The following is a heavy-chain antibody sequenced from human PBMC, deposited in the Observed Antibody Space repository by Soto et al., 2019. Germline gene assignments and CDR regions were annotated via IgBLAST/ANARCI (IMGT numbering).Heavy chain of an antibody. J-gene: IGHJ4*02. CDR1: GFIFTSYG. CDR3: AKSTGGSSWYPPDH. D-gene: IGHD6-13*01. Sequence: QVQLVESGGGVVQPGGSLRLSCAASGFIFTSYGMQWVRQSPGEGLEWVATTANDGSAQYYADSVKGRFTISRDNSKNTLFLQMDRLTPEDTGVYYCAKSTGGSSWYPPDHWGQGTLVTVSS. CDR2: TANDGSAQ. V-gene: IGHV3-30*18.